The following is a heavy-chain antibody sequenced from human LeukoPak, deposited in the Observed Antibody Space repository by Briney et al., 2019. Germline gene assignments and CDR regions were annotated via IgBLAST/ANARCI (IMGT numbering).Heavy chain of an antibody. J-gene: IGHJ5*02. CDR3: ARDLGQYYDTSDNWFDP. D-gene: IGHD3-22*01. CDR1: GFTFSNYW. CDR2: INSDGINT. V-gene: IGHV3-74*01. Sequence: GGSLRLSCAASGFTFSNYWMHWVRHAPGKGLVWVSRINSDGINTSYADSVKGRFTISRDNAKNTLNLQMNSLRAKDTAVYYCARDLGQYYDTSDNWFDPWGQGTLVTVSS.